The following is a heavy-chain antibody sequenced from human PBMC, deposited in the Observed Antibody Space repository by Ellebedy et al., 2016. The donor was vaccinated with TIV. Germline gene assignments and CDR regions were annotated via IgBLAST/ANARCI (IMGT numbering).Heavy chain of an antibody. J-gene: IGHJ4*02. CDR1: GFTFSSYS. CDR2: ISRSSSDI. Sequence: GESLKISCAASGFTFSSYSINWVRQAPGKGLEWVSSISRSSSDIYYADSVKGRFTISRDNAKNSLYLQMNYLRAEDTAVYYCARDSYFDYWGQGTLVTVSS. V-gene: IGHV3-21*01. CDR3: ARDSYFDY.